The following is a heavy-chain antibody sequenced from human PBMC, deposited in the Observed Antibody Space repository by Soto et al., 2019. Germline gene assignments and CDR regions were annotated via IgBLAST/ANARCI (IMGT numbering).Heavy chain of an antibody. D-gene: IGHD6-19*01. J-gene: IGHJ5*02. V-gene: IGHV1-18*01. Sequence: HVQLVQSGAEVKKPGASVKVSCKASGYTFTSYGISWVRQAPGQGLEWMGWISAYNGNTNYAQKLQGRVTMTTDTSQSTAYRELMSLRSDDTAVYYCAREGPKGGWYTSGDNWFDPWGQGNLVPVSS. CDR2: ISAYNGNT. CDR3: AREGPKGGWYTSGDNWFDP. CDR1: GYTFTSYG.